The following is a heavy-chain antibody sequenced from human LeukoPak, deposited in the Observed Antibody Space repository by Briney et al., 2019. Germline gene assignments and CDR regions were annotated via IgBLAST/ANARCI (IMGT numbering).Heavy chain of an antibody. CDR3: AKDRGY. V-gene: IGHV3-23*01. CDR2: ISASGDNT. Sequence: GGSLRLSCAASGFTFNIFPMMWVRQAPGKGLEWVSAISASGDNTYYADSVKGRFTISRDNSANTLYLQMNSLRAEDTAVYYCAKDRGYWGQGTLVTVSS. D-gene: IGHD5-24*01. CDR1: GFTFNIFP. J-gene: IGHJ4*02.